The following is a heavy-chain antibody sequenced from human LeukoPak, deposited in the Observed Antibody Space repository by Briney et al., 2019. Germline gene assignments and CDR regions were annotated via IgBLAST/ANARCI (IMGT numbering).Heavy chain of an antibody. CDR3: AKALTVAGGR. CDR2: ISGNSDTT. CDR1: GFTFSSYS. V-gene: IGHV3-23*01. D-gene: IGHD6-19*01. Sequence: GGSLRLSCAASGFTFSSYSMSWVRQAPGKGLECVSAISGNSDTTYSADSVKGRFTISRDNSKNTLYLQMNSLRAEDTAVYYCAKALTVAGGRWGRGTLITVSS. J-gene: IGHJ4*02.